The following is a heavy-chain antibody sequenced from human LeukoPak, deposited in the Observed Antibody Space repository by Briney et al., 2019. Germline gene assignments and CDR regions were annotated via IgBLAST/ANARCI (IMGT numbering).Heavy chain of an antibody. CDR2: IIPIFGTA. CDR3: AREAYYHDSRPDY. J-gene: IGHJ4*02. Sequence: GSSVKVSCKASGGTFSSYAISWVRQAPGQGLGWVGGIIPIFGTANYAQKFQGRVTITADKSTSTAYMELSSLKSGDTAVYYCAREAYYHDSRPDYWGQGTLVTVSS. D-gene: IGHD3-22*01. V-gene: IGHV1-69*06. CDR1: GGTFSSYA.